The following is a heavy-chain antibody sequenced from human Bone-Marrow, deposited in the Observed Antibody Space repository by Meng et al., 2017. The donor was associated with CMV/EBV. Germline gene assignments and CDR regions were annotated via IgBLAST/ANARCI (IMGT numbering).Heavy chain of an antibody. Sequence: SETLSLTCSISGGSINSNTYYWGWIRQPPGKGLEWIGSIAYSGNTYYNPSLKSRVTISVDTSKKQFSLKRSSVTAADTAVYYCARYYDFWSGYKNNWVDPWGQGTLVTVSS. CDR3: ARYYDFWSGYKNNWVDP. CDR2: IAYSGNT. V-gene: IGHV4-39*07. CDR1: GGSINSNTYY. D-gene: IGHD3-3*01. J-gene: IGHJ5*02.